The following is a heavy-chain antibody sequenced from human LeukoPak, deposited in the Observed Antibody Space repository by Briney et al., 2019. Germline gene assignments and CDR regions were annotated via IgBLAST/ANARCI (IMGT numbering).Heavy chain of an antibody. D-gene: IGHD2-21*02. V-gene: IGHV3-23*01. CDR3: AKGDGINHSQWFDP. CDR2: IIGGGDRT. J-gene: IGHJ5*02. CDR1: EFTFSSYA. Sequence: GGALRLSCAASEFTFSSYAMNGVRQAPGEGLGWVSGIIGGGDRTYYADSVKGRFAISRENSKSTLYLQMNSLRVEDTALYYCAKGDGINHSQWFDPWGQGTQVPVSS.